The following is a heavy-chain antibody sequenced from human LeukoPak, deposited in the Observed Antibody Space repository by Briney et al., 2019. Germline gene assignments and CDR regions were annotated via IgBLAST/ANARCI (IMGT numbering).Heavy chain of an antibody. CDR3: ARDNLSDYGDY. D-gene: IGHD2/OR15-2a*01. V-gene: IGHV1-69*13. CDR2: IIPIFGTA. CDR1: GGTFSSYA. Sequence: SVKISCKASGGTFSSYAISWVRQAPGQGLEWIGGIIPIFGTANYAQKFQGRVTITADESTSTAYMELSSLRSEDTAVYYCARDNLSDYGDYWGQGTLVTVSS. J-gene: IGHJ4*02.